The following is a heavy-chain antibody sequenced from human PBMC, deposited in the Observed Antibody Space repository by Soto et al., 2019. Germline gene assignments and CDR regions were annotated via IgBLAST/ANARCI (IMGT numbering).Heavy chain of an antibody. CDR3: ARLSYGGIKYYYYYYGMDV. V-gene: IGHV4-59*01. CDR2: IYYSGST. D-gene: IGHD4-17*01. CDR1: GGSISSYY. J-gene: IGHJ6*02. Sequence: PSETLSLTCTVSGGSISSYYWSWIRQPPGKGLEWIGYIYYSGSTNYNPSLKSRVTTSVDTSKNQFSLKLSSVTAADTAVYYCARLSYGGIKYYYYYYGMDVWGQGTTVTVSS.